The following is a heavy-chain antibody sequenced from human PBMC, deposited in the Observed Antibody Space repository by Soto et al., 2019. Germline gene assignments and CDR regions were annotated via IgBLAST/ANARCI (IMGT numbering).Heavy chain of an antibody. V-gene: IGHV1-69*01. D-gene: IGHD6-19*01. CDR3: ARPMEQWLVRAVVFDY. CDR1: GGTFSSYA. Sequence: QVQLVQSGAEVKKPGSSVKVSCKASGGTFSSYAISWVRQAPGQGLEWMGGIIPIFGTANNAQKFQGRVTITTDQSTSTAYMELSSLTSEDTAVYYCARPMEQWLVRAVVFDYWGQGTLVTVSS. CDR2: IIPIFGTA. J-gene: IGHJ4*02.